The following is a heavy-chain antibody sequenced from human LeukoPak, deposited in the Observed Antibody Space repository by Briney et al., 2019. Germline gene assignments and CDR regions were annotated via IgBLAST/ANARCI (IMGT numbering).Heavy chain of an antibody. CDR1: GGSFSGYY. Sequence: PSETLSLTCAVYGGSFSGYYWSWIRQPPGKGLEWVGEINHSGSTNYNPSLKSRVAISVDTSKNQISLRLSSVTAADTAVYYCARGTGFDPWGQGTLVTVSS. CDR3: ARGTGFDP. D-gene: IGHD1-14*01. J-gene: IGHJ5*02. CDR2: INHSGST. V-gene: IGHV4-34*01.